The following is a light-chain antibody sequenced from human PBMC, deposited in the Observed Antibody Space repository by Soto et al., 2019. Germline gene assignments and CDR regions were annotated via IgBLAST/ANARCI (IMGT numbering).Light chain of an antibody. J-gene: IGKJ4*01. Sequence: EIVLTQSPGTLSLSPGERATLSCRASQSVSSSYLAWYQQKPGQAPRLLIYGASSRDTGIPDRFSGSGSGTDFSLTISRLEPEDFAVYYCQQYGSSPLTFGGGTKVVIK. CDR3: QQYGSSPLT. CDR2: GAS. V-gene: IGKV3-20*01. CDR1: QSVSSSY.